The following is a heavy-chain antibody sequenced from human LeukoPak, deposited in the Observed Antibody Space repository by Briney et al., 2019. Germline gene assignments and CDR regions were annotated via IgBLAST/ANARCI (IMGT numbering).Heavy chain of an antibody. V-gene: IGHV3-66*01. J-gene: IGHJ4*02. CDR2: IYSGGST. Sequence: GGSLRLSCAASGFTVSSNYMSWVRQAPGKGLEWVSAIYSGGSTYYADSVKGRFTISRDNSKNTLYLQMNSLRAEDTAVYYCARAVYYDSSGYYRDYWGQGTLVTVSS. D-gene: IGHD3-22*01. CDR3: ARAVYYDSSGYYRDY. CDR1: GFTVSSNY.